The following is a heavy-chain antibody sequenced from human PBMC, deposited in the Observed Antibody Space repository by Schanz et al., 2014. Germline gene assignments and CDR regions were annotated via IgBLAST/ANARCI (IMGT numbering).Heavy chain of an antibody. V-gene: IGHV3-7*01. D-gene: IGHD1-1*01. Sequence: EVQLAESWGGLVQPGGSLRLSCAASGFTFSGFWMTWVREAPGKGLEWVANIKKDGSEKYYVDSVKGRFTSSRDNAKNSLFLQMNSLSPEDTAVYYCARGRVLESWGQGTLVTVSS. J-gene: IGHJ5*02. CDR2: IKKDGSEK. CDR3: ARGRVLES. CDR1: GFTFSGFW.